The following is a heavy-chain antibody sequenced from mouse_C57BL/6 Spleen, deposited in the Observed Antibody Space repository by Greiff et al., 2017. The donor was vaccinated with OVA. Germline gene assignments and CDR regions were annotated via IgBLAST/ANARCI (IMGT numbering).Heavy chain of an antibody. D-gene: IGHD3-2*02. CDR1: GYTFTDYY. Sequence: VHVKQSGPVLVKPGASVKMSCKASGYTFTDYYMNWVKQSHGKSLEWIGVINPYNGGTSYNQKFKGKATLTVDKSSSTAYMELNSLTSEDSAVYYCARKSSSGDYWGQGTTPTVSS. J-gene: IGHJ2*01. CDR3: ARKSSSGDY. CDR2: INPYNGGT. V-gene: IGHV1-19*01.